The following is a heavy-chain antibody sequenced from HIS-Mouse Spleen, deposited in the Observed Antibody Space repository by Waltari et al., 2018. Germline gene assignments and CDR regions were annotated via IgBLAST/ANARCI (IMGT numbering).Heavy chain of an antibody. CDR2: TYYSGRT. V-gene: IGHV4-39*07. CDR3: AREIPYSSSWYDWYFDL. J-gene: IGHJ2*01. CDR1: GGSISSSSYY. D-gene: IGHD6-13*01. Sequence: QLQLQESGPGLVKPSETLSLTCTVSGGSISSSSYYWGWIRQPPGKGREGIGSTYYSGRTYYNPSLKSRVTISVDTSKNQFSLKLSSVTAADTAVDYCAREIPYSSSWYDWYFDLWGRGTLVTVSS.